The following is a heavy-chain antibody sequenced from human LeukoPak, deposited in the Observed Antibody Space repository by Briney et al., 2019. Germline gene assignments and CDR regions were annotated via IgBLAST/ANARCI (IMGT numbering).Heavy chain of an antibody. J-gene: IGHJ3*02. V-gene: IGHV3-30*02. CDR1: GFTFCSYG. CDR2: FHKSGRKE. CDR3: AREATYYYDSSGSTHLLGDAFDI. Sequence: QAGGSLRLSCAASGFTFCSYGMHWVREAPGKGLEEWAYFHKSGRKEQSAASVTGRFTISRDNSKSTLYLQMNSLRAEDTAVYYCAREATYYYDSSGSTHLLGDAFDIWGQGTMVTVSS. D-gene: IGHD3-22*01.